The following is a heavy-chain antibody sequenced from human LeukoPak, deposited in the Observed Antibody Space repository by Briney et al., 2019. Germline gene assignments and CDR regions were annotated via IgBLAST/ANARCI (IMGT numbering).Heavy chain of an antibody. CDR1: GGTFSSYA. CDR3: ARTGITIFGADY. CDR2: IIPIFGTA. Sequence: ASVKVSCKASGGTFSSYAISWVRQAPGQGLEWMGGIIPIFGTANYAQKFQGRVTITADESTSTAYMELSSLRSEDTAVYYCARTGITIFGADYWGQGTLVTVSS. J-gene: IGHJ4*02. D-gene: IGHD3-3*01. V-gene: IGHV1-69*13.